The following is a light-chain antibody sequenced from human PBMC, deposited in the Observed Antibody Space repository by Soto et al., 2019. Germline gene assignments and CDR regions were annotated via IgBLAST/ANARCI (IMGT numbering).Light chain of an antibody. Sequence: EIVMTQSPATLSVSPGERATLSCRASQSVSSYLAWYQQKPGQAPRLLIYDASNRATGIPARFSGGGSGTDFTLTISSLEPEDFAVYYCQQRSNWPLTFGGGTKV. CDR1: QSVSSY. J-gene: IGKJ4*01. CDR2: DAS. CDR3: QQRSNWPLT. V-gene: IGKV3-11*01.